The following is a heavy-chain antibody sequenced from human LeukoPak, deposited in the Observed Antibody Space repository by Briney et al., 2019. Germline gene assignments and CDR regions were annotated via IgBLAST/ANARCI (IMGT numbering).Heavy chain of an antibody. CDR3: ARDQDGSGSYSVDY. Sequence: PGRSLRLSCAASGFTFSNYAMHWVRQAPGKGLEWVAVISYDGSNKYYADSVKGRFTISRDNSKNTLYLQMNSLRAEDTAVYYCARDQDGSGSYSVDYWGQGTLVTVSS. J-gene: IGHJ4*02. CDR2: ISYDGSNK. V-gene: IGHV3-30*04. D-gene: IGHD3-10*01. CDR1: GFTFSNYA.